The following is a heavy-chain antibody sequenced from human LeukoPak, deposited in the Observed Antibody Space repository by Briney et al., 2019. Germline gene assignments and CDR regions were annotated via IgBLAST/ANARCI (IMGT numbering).Heavy chain of an antibody. J-gene: IGHJ4*02. V-gene: IGHV3-23*01. Sequence: PGGSLRLSCAASSFTFNTYAMSWVRQAPGKGLEWVSAISGSGGSTYYADSVKGRFTISRDNSKNTLYLQMNSLRAEDTAVYYCAKDRGYRSDYGGTDYWGQGTLVTVSS. D-gene: IGHD4-23*01. CDR3: AKDRGYRSDYGGTDY. CDR2: ISGSGGST. CDR1: SFTFNTYA.